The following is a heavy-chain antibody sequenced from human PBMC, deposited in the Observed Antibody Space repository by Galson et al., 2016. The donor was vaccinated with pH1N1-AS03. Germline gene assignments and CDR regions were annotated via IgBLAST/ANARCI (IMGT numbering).Heavy chain of an antibody. J-gene: IGHJ2*01. CDR1: GASISTYY. D-gene: IGHD2-2*01. V-gene: IGHV4-4*08. CDR2: THISGKI. CDR3: ARLSDQVCCHFDL. Sequence: SETLSLTCTVSGASISTYYWSWIRQPPGQGLEWIGYTHISGKINYNPSLKSRVTISLDTSKNQFSLKLSSVTAADTAVYYCARLSDQVCCHFDLWGRGTLVTVSS.